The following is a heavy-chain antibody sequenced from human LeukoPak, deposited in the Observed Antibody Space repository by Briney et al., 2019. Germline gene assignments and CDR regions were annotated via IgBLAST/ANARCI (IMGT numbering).Heavy chain of an antibody. V-gene: IGHV1-18*04. CDR2: ISAYNGNT. CDR3: ARVSAGTPDDY. D-gene: IGHD1-1*01. Sequence: ASVKVSCKASGYTFTGYYMHWVRQAPGQGLEWMGWISAYNGNTNYAQKLQGRVTMTTDTSTSTAYMELRSLRSDDTAVYYCARVSAGTPDDYWGQGTLVTVSS. CDR1: GYTFTGYY. J-gene: IGHJ4*02.